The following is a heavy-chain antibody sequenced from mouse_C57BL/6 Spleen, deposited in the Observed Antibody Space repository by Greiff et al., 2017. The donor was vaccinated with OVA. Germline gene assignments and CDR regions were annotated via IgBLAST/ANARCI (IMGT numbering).Heavy chain of an antibody. CDR1: GYSFTSYY. J-gene: IGHJ4*01. CDR2: IYPGSGNT. V-gene: IGHV1-66*01. CDR3: ARGGYYYGSSLYAMDY. D-gene: IGHD1-1*01. Sequence: VKLMESGPELVKPGASVKISCKASGYSFTSYYIHWVKQRPGQGLEWIGWIYPGSGNTKYNEKFKGKATLTADTSSSTAYMQLSSLTSEDSAVYYCARGGYYYGSSLYAMDYWGQGTSVTVSS.